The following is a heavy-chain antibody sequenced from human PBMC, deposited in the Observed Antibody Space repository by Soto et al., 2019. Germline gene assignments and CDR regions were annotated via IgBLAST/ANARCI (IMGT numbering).Heavy chain of an antibody. CDR3: AKDGGGATYYYGMDV. J-gene: IGHJ6*02. D-gene: IGHD1-26*01. Sequence: LRLSCAASGFTFSSYGMHWVRQAPGKGLEWVAVISYDGSNKYYADSVKGRFTISRDNSKNTLYLQMNSLRAEDTAVYYCAKDGGGATYYYGMDVWGQGTTVTVSS. V-gene: IGHV3-30*18. CDR2: ISYDGSNK. CDR1: GFTFSSYG.